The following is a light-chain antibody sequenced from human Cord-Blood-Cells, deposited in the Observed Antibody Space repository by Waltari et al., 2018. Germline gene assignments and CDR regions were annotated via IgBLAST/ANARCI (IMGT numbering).Light chain of an antibody. CDR2: GAS. J-gene: IGKJ1*01. V-gene: IGKV3-20*01. Sequence: EIVLTQSPGTLSLSPGARATLSCRASQSVSSSYLAWYQQKPGQAPRLLIYGASSRATGIPDRFSESGAGTDFTLTISRLEPEDFAVYYCQQYSSSQTSGQGTKVEIK. CDR1: QSVSSSY. CDR3: QQYSSSQT.